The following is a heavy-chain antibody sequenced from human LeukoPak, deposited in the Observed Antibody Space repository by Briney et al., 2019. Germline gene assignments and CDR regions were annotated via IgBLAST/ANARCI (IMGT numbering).Heavy chain of an antibody. J-gene: IGHJ5*02. CDR2: MNPNSGNT. CDR1: GYTFTSYD. CDR3: ARGGGSGSYYKRDWFDP. D-gene: IGHD3-10*01. V-gene: IGHV1-8*01. Sequence: GASVKVSCKASGYTFTSYDINWVRQATGQGLEWMGWMNPNSGNTGYAQKFQGRVTMTRNTSISTAYMELSSLRSEDTAVYYCARGGGSGSYYKRDWFDPWGQGTLVTVPS.